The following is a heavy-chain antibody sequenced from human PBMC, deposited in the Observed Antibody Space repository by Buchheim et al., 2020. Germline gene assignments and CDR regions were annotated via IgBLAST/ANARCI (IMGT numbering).Heavy chain of an antibody. Sequence: QVQLVETGGGVVRPGRSLRLSCAASGLSFSNHGLHWVRQAPGKGLEWVAVISFDGSHKYYADFVKGRFTISRDNSKNTVYLQMNSLRAEDTAVYYCAKGVYESSGFYRISPPLDYWGQGTL. CDR1: GLSFSNHG. CDR3: AKGVYESSGFYRISPPLDY. CDR2: ISFDGSHK. V-gene: IGHV3-30*18. J-gene: IGHJ4*02. D-gene: IGHD3-22*01.